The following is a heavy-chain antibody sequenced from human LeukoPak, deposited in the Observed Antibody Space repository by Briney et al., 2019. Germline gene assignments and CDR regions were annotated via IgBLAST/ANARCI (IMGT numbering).Heavy chain of an antibody. CDR2: INQSGYN. V-gene: IGHV4-34*01. Sequence: PSETLSLTCAVYGGSFSGYYWSWIRQPPGKGLEWIGEINQSGYNNYNPSLKSRVTILAEMSKSQFSLMLSSVTAADTAVYYCAIRRGYSGYDYWGQGTLVTVSS. CDR1: GGSFSGYY. CDR3: AIRRGYSGYDY. J-gene: IGHJ4*02. D-gene: IGHD5-12*01.